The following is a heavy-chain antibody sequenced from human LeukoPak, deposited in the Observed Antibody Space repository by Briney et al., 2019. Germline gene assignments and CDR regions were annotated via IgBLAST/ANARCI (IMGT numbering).Heavy chain of an antibody. Sequence: SETLSFNCTVSGGSTTSYYWRWLRQPPGQGLEWIGYIYYSGSTNYNPSLMRRVNISVNTSKNQFTLKLSSVTATDTAVYYSAYSFGPYYYYRLDVWGQGTLVTVSS. J-gene: IGHJ6*02. V-gene: IGHV4-59*01. CDR3: AYSFGPYYYYRLDV. CDR1: GGSTTSYY. CDR2: IYYSGST. D-gene: IGHD3-10*01.